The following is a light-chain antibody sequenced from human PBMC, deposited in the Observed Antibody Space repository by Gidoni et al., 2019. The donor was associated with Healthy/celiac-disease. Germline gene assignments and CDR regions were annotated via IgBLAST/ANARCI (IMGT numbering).Light chain of an antibody. V-gene: IGKV1-39*01. J-gene: IGKJ4*01. Sequence: EIQMTQSPSSLSASVGDRVTITCRASQSISSYLNWYQQKPGKAPKLLIYAASSLQSGVPSRFSGGGSGTDFTLTISSRQPEDFASYYCQQSYSVLTFGGGTKVEIK. CDR1: QSISSY. CDR2: AAS. CDR3: QQSYSVLT.